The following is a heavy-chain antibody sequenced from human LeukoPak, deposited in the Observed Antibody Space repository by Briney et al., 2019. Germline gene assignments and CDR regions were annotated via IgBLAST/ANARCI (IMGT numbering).Heavy chain of an antibody. CDR2: INHSGST. J-gene: IGHJ6*03. V-gene: IGHV4-34*01. CDR1: GGSFSGYY. Sequence: PSETLSLTCAVYGGSFSGYYWSWIRQPPGKGLEWIGEINHSGSTNYNPSLKSRVTISVDTSKNQLSLKLSSVTAADTAVYYCARAGYCSSTSCYQTGYYYYYMDVWGKGTTVTVSS. CDR3: ARAGYCSSTSCYQTGYYYYYMDV. D-gene: IGHD2-2*01.